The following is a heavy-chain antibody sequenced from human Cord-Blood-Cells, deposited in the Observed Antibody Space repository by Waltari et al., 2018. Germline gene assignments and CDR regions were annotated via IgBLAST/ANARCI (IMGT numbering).Heavy chain of an antibody. CDR1: GGSFSGYY. J-gene: IGHJ4*02. CDR3: ARGLQLLWFGEFDY. D-gene: IGHD3-10*01. CDR2: INHSGRT. V-gene: IGHV4-34*01. Sequence: QVQLQQWGAGLLKPSETLSLTCAVYGGSFSGYYWSWIRQPPGKGLEWIGEINHSGRTNYNPSLKSRVTRSVHTSKHQFSLKLCSLTAPEAAVYYCARGLQLLWFGEFDYWGQGTLVTVSS.